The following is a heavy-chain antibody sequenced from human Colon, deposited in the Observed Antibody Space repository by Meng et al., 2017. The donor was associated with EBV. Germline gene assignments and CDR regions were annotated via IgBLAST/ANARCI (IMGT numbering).Heavy chain of an antibody. J-gene: IGHJ4*02. Sequence: QLPPQGSGPGRAEPSGTLSLTGAVSGGSINERNTWSGGRQPPGKGLEWIGEIYHYGGTNYNPSLKSRVTISVDKSKNQISLKLTSVTAADTAVYYCARWAFIDSYGFDHWGQGTLVTVSS. CDR3: ARWAFIDSYGFDH. D-gene: IGHD5-18*01. CDR1: GGSINERNT. CDR2: IYHYGGT. V-gene: IGHV4-4*02.